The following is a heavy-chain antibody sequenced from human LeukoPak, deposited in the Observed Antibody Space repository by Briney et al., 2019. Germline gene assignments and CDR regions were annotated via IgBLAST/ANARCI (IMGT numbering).Heavy chain of an antibody. CDR3: ARAAPLGYCSSTSCYIQGYYYGMDV. J-gene: IGHJ6*02. CDR1: GYTFTGDY. D-gene: IGHD2-2*02. CDR2: INPNRGGT. V-gene: IGHV1-2*02. Sequence: ASVKVSCKASGYTFTGDYMHWVRQAPGQGREWMGWINPNRGGTNYAQKFQGRVTMTRDTSISTAYMELSRLRSDDTAVYYCARAAPLGYCSSTSCYIQGYYYGMDVWGQGTTVTVSS.